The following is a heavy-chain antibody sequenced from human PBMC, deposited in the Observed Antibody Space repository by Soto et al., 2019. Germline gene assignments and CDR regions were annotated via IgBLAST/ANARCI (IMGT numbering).Heavy chain of an antibody. V-gene: IGHV1-18*01. CDR1: GYTFTSYG. CDR3: ARDGLTMVRGVILPGMDV. J-gene: IGHJ6*02. D-gene: IGHD3-10*01. CDR2: ISAYNGNT. Sequence: VQLVQSGAEVKKPGASVKVSCKASGYTFTSYGISWVRQAPGQGLEWMGWISAYNGNTNYAQKLQGRVTMTTDTSTSTAYMELRSLRSDDTAVYYCARDGLTMVRGVILPGMDVWGQGTTVTVSS.